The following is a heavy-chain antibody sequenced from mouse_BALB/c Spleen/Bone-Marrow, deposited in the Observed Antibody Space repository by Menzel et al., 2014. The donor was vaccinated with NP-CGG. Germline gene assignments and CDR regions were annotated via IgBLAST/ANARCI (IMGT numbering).Heavy chain of an antibody. Sequence: EVKLMESGPELVKPGASMKISCKASGYSFAGYTMNWVKPSHGKNLEWIGLINPYNGGSSYNQKFKGKATLTVDKSSSTAYMELLSLTSEDSAVYYCAREGYGSSYGFAYWGQGTLVTVSA. CDR2: INPYNGGS. CDR3: AREGYGSSYGFAY. V-gene: IGHV1-31*01. CDR1: GYSFAGYT. D-gene: IGHD1-1*01. J-gene: IGHJ3*01.